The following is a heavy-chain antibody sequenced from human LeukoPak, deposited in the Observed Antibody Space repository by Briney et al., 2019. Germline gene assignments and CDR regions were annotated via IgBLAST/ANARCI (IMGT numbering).Heavy chain of an antibody. Sequence: PGGSLRPSCAASGFIFRSYSMNWVRQAPGKGLEWVAFITSSSDTISYADSVKGRFTISRDNSKNTLYLQINSLRADDTAVYFCARENSYGLYYFDYWGQGTLVTVSS. V-gene: IGHV3-48*01. CDR2: ITSSSDTI. CDR3: ARENSYGLYYFDY. D-gene: IGHD5-18*01. J-gene: IGHJ4*02. CDR1: GFIFRSYS.